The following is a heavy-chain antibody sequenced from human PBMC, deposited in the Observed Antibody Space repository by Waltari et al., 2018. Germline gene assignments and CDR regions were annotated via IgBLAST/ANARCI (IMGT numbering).Heavy chain of an antibody. J-gene: IGHJ3*02. CDR1: GYRFISYG. CDR2: ISTYDGNT. CDR3: AREKDTALEAGAFDI. V-gene: IGHV1-18*01. D-gene: IGHD5-18*01. Sequence: QGQFVQSGGEVKRPGATVKISCKAPGYRFISYGIRGVRPAHGQGREWMGWISTYDGNTKNVQKFQGRITMTTDTSTQTTYREIRSLRSDDTAIYFCAREKDTALEAGAFDIWGQGTRVTVSS.